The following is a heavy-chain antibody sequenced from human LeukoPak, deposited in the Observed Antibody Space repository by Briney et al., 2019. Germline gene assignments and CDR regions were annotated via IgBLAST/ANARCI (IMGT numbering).Heavy chain of an antibody. CDR1: GGTFSSYA. J-gene: IGHJ4*02. Sequence: ASVKVSCKASGGTFSSYAISWVRQAPGQGLEWMGRIIPIFGTANYAQKFQGRVTITTDESTSTAYMELSSLRSEDTAVYYCARDRGYYDSSGYPHYFDYWGQGTLVTVSS. CDR3: ARDRGYYDSSGYPHYFDY. D-gene: IGHD3-22*01. V-gene: IGHV1-69*05. CDR2: IIPIFGTA.